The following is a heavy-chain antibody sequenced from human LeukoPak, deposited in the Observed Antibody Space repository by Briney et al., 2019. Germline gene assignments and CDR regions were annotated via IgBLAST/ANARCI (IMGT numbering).Heavy chain of an antibody. D-gene: IGHD1-26*01. CDR2: IIPIFGTA. V-gene: IGHV1-69*13. CDR1: GGTFSSYA. Sequence: ASVKVSCKASGGTFSSYAISWVRQAPGQGLEWMGGIIPIFGTANYAQKFQGRVTITADESTSTAYMELSSLRSEDTAVYYCARSVGGATQQPDYGMDVWAKGPRSPSP. CDR3: ARSVGGATQQPDYGMDV. J-gene: IGHJ6*02.